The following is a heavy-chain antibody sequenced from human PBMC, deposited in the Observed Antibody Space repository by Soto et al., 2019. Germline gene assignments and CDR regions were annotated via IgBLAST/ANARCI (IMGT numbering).Heavy chain of an antibody. Sequence: PSETLSLTCTVSGGSISSGGYYWSWIRQHPGKGLEWIGYIYYSGSTYYNPSLKSRVTISVDTSKNQFSLKLSSVTAADTAVYYCARGVRYYDSSGFNDAFDIWGQGTMVTVSS. D-gene: IGHD3-22*01. CDR2: IYYSGST. J-gene: IGHJ3*02. V-gene: IGHV4-31*03. CDR1: GGSISSGGYY. CDR3: ARGVRYYDSSGFNDAFDI.